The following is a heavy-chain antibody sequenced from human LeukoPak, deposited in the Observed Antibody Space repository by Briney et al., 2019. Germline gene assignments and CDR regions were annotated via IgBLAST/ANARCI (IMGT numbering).Heavy chain of an antibody. V-gene: IGHV3-23*01. CDR3: AKDLSSSWKSYYFDY. J-gene: IGHJ4*02. Sequence: GVSLRLSXAASGFTFSSYAMSWVRQAPGKGMEWVSALSGIGGSTDYADSVKDRFTISRDNSKNTLYLQMNSLRAEDTAVYYCAKDLSSSWKSYYFDYWGQGTLVTVSS. CDR2: LSGIGGST. D-gene: IGHD6-13*01. CDR1: GFTFSSYA.